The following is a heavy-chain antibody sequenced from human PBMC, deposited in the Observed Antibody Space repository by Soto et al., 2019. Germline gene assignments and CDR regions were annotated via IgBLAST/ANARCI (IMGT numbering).Heavy chain of an antibody. D-gene: IGHD2-2*01. J-gene: IGHJ6*02. Sequence: GASVKVSCKASGGTFSSYAISWVRQAPGQGLEWMGGIIPIFGTANYAQKFQGRVTITADKSTSTAYMELSSLRSEDTAVYYCARFGLGYCSSTSCFYYYYYGMDVWGRGTTVTVS. CDR2: IIPIFGTA. CDR3: ARFGLGYCSSTSCFYYYYYGMDV. V-gene: IGHV1-69*06. CDR1: GGTFSSYA.